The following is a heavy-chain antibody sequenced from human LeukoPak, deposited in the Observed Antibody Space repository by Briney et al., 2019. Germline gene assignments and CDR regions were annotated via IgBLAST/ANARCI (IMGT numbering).Heavy chain of an antibody. V-gene: IGHV2-5*02. CDR3: AHSREYYGSGSYYMGNWFDP. CDR1: GFSLTTSGVG. CDR2: IYWDDDK. J-gene: IGHJ5*02. Sequence: SGPTLVKPTQTLTLTCTFSGFSLTTSGVGVGWIRQPPGKALEWLALIYWDDDKRYSPFLKSRLTITKDTSKNQVVLTMTNMDPVDTATYYCAHSREYYGSGSYYMGNWFDPWGQGTLVTVSS. D-gene: IGHD3-10*01.